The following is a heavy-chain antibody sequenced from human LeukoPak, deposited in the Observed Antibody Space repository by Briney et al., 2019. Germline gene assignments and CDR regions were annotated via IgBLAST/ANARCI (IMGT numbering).Heavy chain of an antibody. CDR1: GFSFSVYW. D-gene: IGHD1-26*01. J-gene: IGHJ5*02. V-gene: IGHV3-74*01. CDR3: ARSLEEWELRWFDP. Sequence: GGSLRLSCAASGFSFSVYWMHWVRQAPGKGPVWVSRIKTDGSITDYADSVKGRFTISRDNAKNSLYLQMNSLRAEDTAVYYCARSLEEWELRWFDPWGQGTLVTVSS. CDR2: IKTDGSIT.